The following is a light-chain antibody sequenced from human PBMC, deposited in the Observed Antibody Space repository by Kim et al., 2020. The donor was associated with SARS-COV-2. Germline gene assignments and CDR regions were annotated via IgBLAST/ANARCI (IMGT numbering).Light chain of an antibody. Sequence: KAAKITCGGNSLGSKSVHWYQQKPGKAPVLVISYDSDRPSGIPERFSGSNSGNSANLTISRVEAGDAADYYCQVWDSSSDHRVVFGGGTQMTVL. CDR3: QVWDSSSDHRVV. J-gene: IGLJ2*01. CDR2: YDS. CDR1: SLGSKS. V-gene: IGLV3-21*04.